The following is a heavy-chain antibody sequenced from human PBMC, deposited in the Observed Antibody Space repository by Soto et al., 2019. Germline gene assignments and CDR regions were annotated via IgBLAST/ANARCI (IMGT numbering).Heavy chain of an antibody. V-gene: IGHV4-59*08. CDR1: GGSISSYY. CDR2: VFYSGDT. Sequence: PSETLSLTCTVSGGSISSYYWSWIRQPPGKGLEWIGYVFYSGDTNYNPSLRSRVTISLDTSKNQFSLRLSPVTAADTAVYYCARHMRGASYYMDVWGKGTTVTVSS. D-gene: IGHD3-16*01. CDR3: ARHMRGASYYMDV. J-gene: IGHJ6*03.